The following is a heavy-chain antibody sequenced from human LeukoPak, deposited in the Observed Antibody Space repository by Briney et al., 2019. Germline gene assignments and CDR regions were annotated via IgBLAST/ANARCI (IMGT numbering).Heavy chain of an antibody. Sequence: PSETLSLTCSVSGGSISSYYWSWIRQPPGKGLEWIGYTFYSGSTIYNPSLKSRVTISVDTSKNQFSLRLSSVTAADTAVYYCARMALMTSVTTGDFDYWGQGTLVTVSS. J-gene: IGHJ4*02. CDR2: TFYSGST. CDR3: ARMALMTSVTTGDFDY. V-gene: IGHV4-59*08. CDR1: GGSISSYY. D-gene: IGHD4-17*01.